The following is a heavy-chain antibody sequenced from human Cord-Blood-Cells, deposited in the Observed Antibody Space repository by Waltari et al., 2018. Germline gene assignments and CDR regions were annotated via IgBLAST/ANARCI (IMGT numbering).Heavy chain of an antibody. V-gene: IGHV3-33*01. CDR2: IWYDGNNK. J-gene: IGHJ6*02. Sequence: QVQLVESGGGVVQPGRSLRLSCAASGFTFSSYGMHWVRQAPGKGLEWVAVIWYDGNNKYYADSVKGRFTISRDNSKNTLYLQMNSLRAEDTAVYYCSAEMNGLNVWGQGTTVTVSS. CDR3: SAEMNGLNV. CDR1: GFTFSSYG. D-gene: IGHD1-1*01.